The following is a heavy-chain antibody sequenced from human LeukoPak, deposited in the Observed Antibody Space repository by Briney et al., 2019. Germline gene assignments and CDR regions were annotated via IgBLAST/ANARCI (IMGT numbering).Heavy chain of an antibody. CDR1: GGAISSGDYY. V-gene: IGHV4-30-4*01. J-gene: IGHJ4*02. Sequence: SQTLSLTCTVSGGAISSGDYYWSWIRQPPGKGLEWIGYIYYSGSTYYNPSLKSRVTISVDTSKNQFSLKLSSVTAADTAVYYCARDLLNEDNHLDYWGQGTLVTVSS. D-gene: IGHD1-14*01. CDR3: ARDLLNEDNHLDY. CDR2: IYYSGST.